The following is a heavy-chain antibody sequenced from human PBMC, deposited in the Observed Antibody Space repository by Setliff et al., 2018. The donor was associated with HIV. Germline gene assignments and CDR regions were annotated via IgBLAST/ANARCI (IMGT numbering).Heavy chain of an antibody. D-gene: IGHD1-26*01. J-gene: IGHJ3*01. Sequence: GGSLRLSCAASGVTVSKNYMSWVRQAPGKGLEWVSYISSSSSTIYYADSVKGRFTISRDNAKNSLYLQMNSLRAEDTAVYYCAKGPWDEPHAFNVWGQGTVVTVSS. CDR3: AKGPWDEPHAFNV. CDR2: ISSSSSTI. CDR1: GVTVSKNY. V-gene: IGHV3-48*01.